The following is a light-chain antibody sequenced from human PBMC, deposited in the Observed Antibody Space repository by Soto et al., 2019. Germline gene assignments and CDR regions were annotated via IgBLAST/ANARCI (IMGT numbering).Light chain of an antibody. CDR2: RNN. CDR1: SSNIGSKH. Sequence: QSVLTQPPSASGTPGQRVTIACSGNSSNIGSKHVFWYQQLPGSAPKLLLYRNNTRPSGVPDRFSGSKSGTSASLAISGLRSDDEADYYCATWDVTLSGPVFGGGTKLTVL. J-gene: IGLJ2*01. V-gene: IGLV1-47*01. CDR3: ATWDVTLSGPV.